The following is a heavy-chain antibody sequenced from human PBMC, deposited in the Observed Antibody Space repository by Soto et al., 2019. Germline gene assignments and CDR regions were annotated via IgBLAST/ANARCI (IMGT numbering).Heavy chain of an antibody. V-gene: IGHV3-74*02. J-gene: IGHJ4*02. CDR2: INGDGSGT. Sequence: EVQLVESGGGLVQPGGSLRLSCAASGFTFSGGWMHWVRHAPGKGLVWVSRINGDGSGTSYADFVKGRFTISRDDAKNTLFLQMNGLRAEDTAVYYCARGIFGSGTANDYWGQGTLVTVSS. D-gene: IGHD3-10*01. CDR1: GFTFSGGW. CDR3: ARGIFGSGTANDY.